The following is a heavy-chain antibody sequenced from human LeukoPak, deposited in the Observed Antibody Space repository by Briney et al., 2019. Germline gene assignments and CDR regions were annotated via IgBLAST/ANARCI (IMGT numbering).Heavy chain of an antibody. D-gene: IGHD3-22*01. CDR1: GYTFTSYG. Sequence: ASVKVSCKASGYTFTSYGISWVRQAPGQGLEWMGWISAYNGNTNYAQKLQGRVTMTTDTSPSTAYMELRSLRSDDTAVYYCARGGPFTYYYDSSGYTLTDFDYWGQGTLVTVSS. CDR2: ISAYNGNT. CDR3: ARGGPFTYYYDSSGYTLTDFDY. J-gene: IGHJ4*02. V-gene: IGHV1-18*01.